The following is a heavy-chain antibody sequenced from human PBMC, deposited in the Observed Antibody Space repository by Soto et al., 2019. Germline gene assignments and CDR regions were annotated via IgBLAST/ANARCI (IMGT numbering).Heavy chain of an antibody. CDR1: GFTFSSYA. CDR3: ARDSRDAFDI. V-gene: IGHV3-66*01. J-gene: IGHJ3*02. CDR2: IYSGGST. Sequence: GSLRLSXAASGFTFSSYAMHWVRQAPGKGLEWVSVIYSGGSTYYADSVKGRFTISRDNAKNSLYLQMNSLRAEDTAVYYCARDSRDAFDIWGQGTMVTVSS.